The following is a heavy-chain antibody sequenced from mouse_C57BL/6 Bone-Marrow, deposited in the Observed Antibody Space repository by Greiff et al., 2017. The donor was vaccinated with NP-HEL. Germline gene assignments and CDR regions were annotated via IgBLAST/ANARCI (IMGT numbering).Heavy chain of an antibody. J-gene: IGHJ1*03. CDR2: ISNKANNHAT. Sequence: EVKLVESGGGLVQPGGSMKLSCAASGFTFSDAWMAWVRQAPEKGLEWVAEISNKANNHATYYAESVKGRFTITRDDSKSSVYLEMNSFRAEDAGIYYCTFTTVGYFDVWGTGTTVTVSS. CDR1: GFTFSDAW. D-gene: IGHD1-1*01. CDR3: TFTTVGYFDV. V-gene: IGHV6-6*01.